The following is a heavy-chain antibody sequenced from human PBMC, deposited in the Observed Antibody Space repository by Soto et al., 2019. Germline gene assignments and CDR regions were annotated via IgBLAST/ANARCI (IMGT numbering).Heavy chain of an antibody. CDR3: AKGRSYYYYYGVDV. V-gene: IGHV3-23*01. CDR2: IIDSGGST. Sequence: GGSLRLSCAASGFTFSSYAMSWVRQAPGKGLEWVSGIIDSGGSTYYADSVKGRFTISRDNSKSTLYLQMNSLRAEDTALYYCAKGRSYYYYYGVDVWGQGTTVTVSS. CDR1: GFTFSSYA. J-gene: IGHJ6*02.